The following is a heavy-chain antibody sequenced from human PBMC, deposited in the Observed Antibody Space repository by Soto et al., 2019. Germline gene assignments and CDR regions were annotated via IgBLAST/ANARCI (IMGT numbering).Heavy chain of an antibody. Sequence: QVHLQESGPGLVKPSETLSLTCTVSGDSVTSGVSLWVWIRQPPGKGLEWIGYAGRNGYNPSLKSRVAISVDTSKNQFSLSLTSVTAADTALYYCAREKKTWYHFDNWGPGILVTVSA. CDR2: YAGRN. CDR3: AREKKTWYHFDN. V-gene: IGHV4-61*08. J-gene: IGHJ4*02. D-gene: IGHD1-20*01. CDR1: GDSVTSGVSL.